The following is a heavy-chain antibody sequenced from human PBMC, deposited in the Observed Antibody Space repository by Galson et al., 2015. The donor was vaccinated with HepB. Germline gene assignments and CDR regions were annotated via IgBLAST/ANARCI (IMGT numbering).Heavy chain of an antibody. V-gene: IGHV4-59*01. CDR1: GGSISGYY. Sequence: ATLSLTCTVSGGSISGYYWTWIRQTPGKGLEWIGHTHHNGDTTYNPSLRSRVTISLDTSKNQFSLRLNAITAADTGIYYCARDLGSGRFPWDYHYGMDVWGQGTAVSVSS. CDR3: ARDLGSGRFPWDYHYGMDV. D-gene: IGHD1-26*01. CDR2: THHNGDT. J-gene: IGHJ6*02.